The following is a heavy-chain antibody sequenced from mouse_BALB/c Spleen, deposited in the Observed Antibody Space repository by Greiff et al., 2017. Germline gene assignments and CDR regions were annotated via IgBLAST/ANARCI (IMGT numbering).Heavy chain of an antibody. D-gene: IGHD1-1*01. CDR2: INSNGGST. J-gene: IGHJ3*01. CDR1: GFTFSSYG. CDR3: ARGETVVERFAY. Sequence: EVMLVESGGGLVQPGGSLKLSCAASGFTFSSYGMSWVRQTPDKRLELVATINSNGGSTYYPDSVKGRFTISRDNARNILYLQMSSLRSEDTAMYYCARGETVVERFAYWGQGTLVTVSA. V-gene: IGHV5-6-3*01.